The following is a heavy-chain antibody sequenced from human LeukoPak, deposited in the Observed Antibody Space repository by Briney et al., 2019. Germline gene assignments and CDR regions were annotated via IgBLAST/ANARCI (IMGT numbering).Heavy chain of an antibody. CDR1: GYTFTSYG. J-gene: IGHJ5*02. D-gene: IGHD3-16*02. CDR3: ARDVLKGYDYVWGGYRYTNWFDP. Sequence: GASVKVSCKASGYTFTSYGISWVRRAPGQGLEWMGWISAYNGNTNYAQKLQGRVTMTTDTSTSTAYMELRSLRSDDTAVYYCARDVLKGYDYVWGGYRYTNWFDPWGQGTLVTVSS. V-gene: IGHV1-18*01. CDR2: ISAYNGNT.